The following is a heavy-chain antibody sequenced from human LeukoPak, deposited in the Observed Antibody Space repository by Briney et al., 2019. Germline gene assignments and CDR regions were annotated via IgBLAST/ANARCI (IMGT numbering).Heavy chain of an antibody. Sequence: ASVKVSCKASGYTFTGYYMHWVRQAPGQGLEWMGWINPNSGGTNYAQKFQGRVTMTRDTSISTAYMELSRLRSDDTAVYYCARDFFVGYYIDKEIRDYWGQGTLSPSPQ. CDR3: ARDFFVGYYIDKEIRDY. J-gene: IGHJ4*02. CDR1: GYTFTGYY. V-gene: IGHV1-2*02. D-gene: IGHD3-22*01. CDR2: INPNSGGT.